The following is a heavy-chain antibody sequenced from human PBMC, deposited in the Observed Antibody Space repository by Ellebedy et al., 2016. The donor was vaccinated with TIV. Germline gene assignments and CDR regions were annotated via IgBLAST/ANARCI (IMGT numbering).Heavy chain of an antibody. V-gene: IGHV1-18*01. CDR1: GYTFTSYG. CDR3: ASPLLVGATTVGAFDI. J-gene: IGHJ3*02. D-gene: IGHD1-26*01. CDR2: ISAYNGNT. Sequence: AASVKVSCKASGYTFTSYGISWVRQAPGQGLEWMGWISAYNGNTNYAQKLQGRVTMTTDTSTSTAYMELRSLRSEDTAVYYCASPLLVGATTVGAFDIWGQGTMVTVSS.